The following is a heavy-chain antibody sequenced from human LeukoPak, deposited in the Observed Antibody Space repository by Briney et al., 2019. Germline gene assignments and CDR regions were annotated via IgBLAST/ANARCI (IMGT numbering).Heavy chain of an antibody. Sequence: ASVEVSCKASGYTFTSYGISWVRQAPGQGLEWMGWISAYNGNTNYAQKLQGRVTMTTDTSTSTAYMELRSLRSDDTAVYYCASGMAVAGLRYFDLWGRGTLVTVSS. J-gene: IGHJ2*01. CDR2: ISAYNGNT. D-gene: IGHD6-19*01. CDR1: GYTFTSYG. V-gene: IGHV1-18*01. CDR3: ASGMAVAGLRYFDL.